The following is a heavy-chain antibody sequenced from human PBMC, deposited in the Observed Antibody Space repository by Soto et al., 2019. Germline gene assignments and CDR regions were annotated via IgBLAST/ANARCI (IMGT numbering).Heavy chain of an antibody. V-gene: IGHV3-23*01. CDR1: GFTFSSYA. Sequence: HPGGSLRLSCAASGFTFSSYAMSWVRQAPGKGLEWVSAISGSGGSTYYADSVKGRFTISRDNAKNTLYLQMNSLRAEDTAVYYCARDPAPSPGERIQLWFSNWFDPWDQGTLVTGSS. CDR3: ARDPAPSPGERIQLWFSNWFDP. J-gene: IGHJ5*02. D-gene: IGHD5-18*01. CDR2: ISGSGGST.